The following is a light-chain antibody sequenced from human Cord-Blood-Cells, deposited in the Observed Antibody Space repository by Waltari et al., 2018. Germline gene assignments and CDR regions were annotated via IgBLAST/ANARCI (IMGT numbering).Light chain of an antibody. Sequence: QSVLTQPPSVSGAPGQRVTISCTGSSSNIWAGYDVHWYQQLPGTAPKLLIYGNSNRPSGVPDPFSGSKSGTSASLAITGLQAEDEADYYCQSYDSSLSGSVFGGGTKLTVL. J-gene: IGLJ3*02. CDR1: SSNIWAGYD. CDR3: QSYDSSLSGSV. CDR2: GNS. V-gene: IGLV1-40*01.